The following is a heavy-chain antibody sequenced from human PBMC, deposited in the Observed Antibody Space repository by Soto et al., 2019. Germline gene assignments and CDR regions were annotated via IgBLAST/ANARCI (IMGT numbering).Heavy chain of an antibody. CDR2: IYYGGST. V-gene: IGHV4-61*01. CDR1: GFSVSSGSYY. D-gene: IGHD3-9*01. CDR3: ARDPAHYDILTGFLPYGMDV. Sequence: SETLSLTCTVSGFSVSSGSYYWSWIRQSPGKGLEWIGYIYYGGSTNYNPSLKSRVTISVDTSKNQFSLKLSSVTAADTAVYYCARDPAHYDILTGFLPYGMDVWGQGTTVTVS. J-gene: IGHJ6*02.